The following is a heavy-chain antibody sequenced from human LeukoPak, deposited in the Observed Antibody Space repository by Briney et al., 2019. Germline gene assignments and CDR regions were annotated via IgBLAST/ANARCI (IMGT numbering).Heavy chain of an antibody. Sequence: PGGSLRLSCAASGFTVRNNYMSWVRQAPGKGLEWVAVISYDGSNKYYADSVKGRFTISRDNSKNTLYLQMNSLRAEDTAVYYCAKEGPGYSRNYYFDYWGQGTLVTVSS. V-gene: IGHV3-30*18. J-gene: IGHJ4*02. CDR1: GFTVRNNY. D-gene: IGHD6-13*01. CDR3: AKEGPGYSRNYYFDY. CDR2: ISYDGSNK.